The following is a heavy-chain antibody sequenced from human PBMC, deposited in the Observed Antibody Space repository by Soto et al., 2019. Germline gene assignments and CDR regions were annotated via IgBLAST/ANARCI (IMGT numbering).Heavy chain of an antibody. CDR1: GGSISSYY. Sequence: SETLSLTCTVSGGSISSYYWSWIRQPAGKGLEWIGRIYTSGSTNYNPSLKSRVTMSVDTPKNQFSLKLSSVTAADTAVYYCARDSLIVVVPAAIGGWFDPWGQGTLVTVS. J-gene: IGHJ5*02. CDR3: ARDSLIVVVPAAIGGWFDP. CDR2: IYTSGST. V-gene: IGHV4-4*07. D-gene: IGHD2-2*01.